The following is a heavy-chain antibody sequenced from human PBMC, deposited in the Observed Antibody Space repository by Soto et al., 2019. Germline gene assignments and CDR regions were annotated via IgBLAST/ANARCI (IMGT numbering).Heavy chain of an antibody. J-gene: IGHJ6*02. D-gene: IGHD3-10*01. CDR1: GGSISSGDYY. CDR3: ARSYGSGELYYYGMDV. V-gene: IGHV4-30-4*01. CDR2: IYYSGST. Sequence: QVQLQESGPGLVKPSQTLSLTCTVSGGSISSGDYYWSWIRQPPGKGLEWIGYIYYSGSTYYNPSLKSRVTISVDTSKNQFSLKLSSVTAADTAVYYCARSYGSGELYYYGMDVWGQGTTVTVSS.